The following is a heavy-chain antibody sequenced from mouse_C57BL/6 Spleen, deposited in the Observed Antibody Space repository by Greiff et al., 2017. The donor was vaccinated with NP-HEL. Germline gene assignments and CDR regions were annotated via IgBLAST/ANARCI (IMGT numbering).Heavy chain of an antibody. CDR3: ARENYGSSFAY. CDR1: GYTFTDYY. CDR2: INPNNGGT. J-gene: IGHJ3*01. V-gene: IGHV1-26*01. Sequence: EVQLQQSGPELVKPGASVKISCKASGYTFTDYYMNWVKQSHGKSLEWIGDINPNNGGTSYNQKFKGKATLTVDKSSSTAYMELRSLTSEDSAVYYCARENYGSSFAYWGLGTLVTVSA. D-gene: IGHD1-1*01.